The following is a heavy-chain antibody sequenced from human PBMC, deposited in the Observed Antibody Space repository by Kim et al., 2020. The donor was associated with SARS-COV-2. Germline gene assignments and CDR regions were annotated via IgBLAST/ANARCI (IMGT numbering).Heavy chain of an antibody. CDR3: ARNNGITMIVVVTGWFDP. Sequence: SETLSLTCTVSGGSISSGGYYWSWIRQHPGKGLEWIGYIYYSGSTYYNPSLKSRVTISVDTSKNQFSLKLSSVTAADTAVYYCARNNGITMIVVVTGWFDPWGQGTLVSFSS. CDR1: GGSISSGGYY. CDR2: IYYSGST. J-gene: IGHJ5*02. D-gene: IGHD3-22*01. V-gene: IGHV4-31*03.